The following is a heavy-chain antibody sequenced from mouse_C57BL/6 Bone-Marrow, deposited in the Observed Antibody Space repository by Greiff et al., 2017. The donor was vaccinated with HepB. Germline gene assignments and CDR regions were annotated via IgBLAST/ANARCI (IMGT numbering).Heavy chain of an antibody. CDR3: TRSTMVTTGYFDY. CDR1: GFTFSSYA. V-gene: IGHV5-9-1*02. D-gene: IGHD2-2*01. CDR2: ISSGGDYI. J-gene: IGHJ2*01. Sequence: EVKLMESGEGLVKPGGSLKLSCAASGFTFSSYAMSWVRQTPEKRLEWVAYISSGGDYIYYADTVKGRFTISRDNARNTLYLQMSSLKSEDTAMYYCTRSTMVTTGYFDYWGQGTTLTVSS.